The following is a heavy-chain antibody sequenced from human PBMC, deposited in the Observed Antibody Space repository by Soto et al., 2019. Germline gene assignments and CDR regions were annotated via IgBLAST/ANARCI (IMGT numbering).Heavy chain of an antibody. J-gene: IGHJ3*02. V-gene: IGHV4-31*03. CDR1: GGSISNSGGYY. D-gene: IGHD3-3*01. CDR3: ARADVFGVGNDAFDI. CDR2: VYHSGNT. Sequence: QVQLQESGPGLVKPSQTLSLTCTVSGGSISNSGGYYWSWIRQRPGKGLEWIGYVYHSGNTYFNPSIKSRLSISLDTSKNQFSLKVSSVTAADTAVYFCARADVFGVGNDAFDIWGQGTMVTVSS.